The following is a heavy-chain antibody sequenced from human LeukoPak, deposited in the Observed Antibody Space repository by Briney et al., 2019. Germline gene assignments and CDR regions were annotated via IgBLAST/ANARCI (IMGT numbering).Heavy chain of an antibody. CDR1: GFTFSRFN. D-gene: IGHD3-3*01. CDR3: ARELSIYDFWL. Sequence: PGGSLRLSCAASGFTFSRFNMNWVRQAPGKGLEWVSYINSSGTIYYADSVKGRFTISRDNATNSLYLQMNSLRAEDTAVYYCARELSIYDFWLWGRGPRPTVSS. V-gene: IGHV3-48*01. J-gene: IGHJ4*02. CDR2: INSSGTI.